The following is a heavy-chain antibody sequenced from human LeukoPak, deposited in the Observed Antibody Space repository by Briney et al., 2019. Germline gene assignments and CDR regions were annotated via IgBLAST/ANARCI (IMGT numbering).Heavy chain of an antibody. CDR1: GFTFRRYW. CDR3: ATSPVEVDGFDI. D-gene: IGHD2-2*01. V-gene: IGHV3-74*01. J-gene: IGHJ3*02. CDR2: INSDGSST. Sequence: PGGSLRLSCAASGFTFRRYWKYCVRQARGKGVVWVSRINSDGSSTSYAHAVKSQCFNSRDKAKNTLYLQMNSLRAHDTALYYCATSPVEVDGFDIWGQGTMVTVSS.